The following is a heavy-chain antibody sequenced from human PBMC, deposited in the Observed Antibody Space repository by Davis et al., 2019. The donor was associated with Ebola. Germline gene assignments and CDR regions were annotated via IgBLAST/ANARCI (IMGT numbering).Heavy chain of an antibody. J-gene: IGHJ4*02. V-gene: IGHV3-23*01. Sequence: GESLKISCASSGFTFSGSAMHWVRQAPGKGLELVSSIHDSGRSSYYADSVKGRFTISRDNSKNTMYLQMNSLRAEDTALYYCVVVGYYFEYWGQGTLVTVSS. CDR2: IHDSGRSS. D-gene: IGHD3-16*01. CDR1: GFTFSGSA. CDR3: VVVGYYFEY.